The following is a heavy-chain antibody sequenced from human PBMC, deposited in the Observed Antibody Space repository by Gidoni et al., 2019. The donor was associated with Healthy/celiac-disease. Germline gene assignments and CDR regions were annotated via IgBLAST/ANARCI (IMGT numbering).Heavy chain of an antibody. CDR1: GFTFSDYY. D-gene: IGHD1-7*01. CDR3: ARITGTLRGWFDP. CDR2: ISSSSSYT. Sequence: VQLVESGGGLVKSGGSLRLCCAASGFTFSDYYMSWIRQAPGKGLEWVSYISSSSSYTNYADSVKGRFTISRDNAKNSLYLQMNSLRAEDTAVYYWARITGTLRGWFDPWGQGTLVTVSS. V-gene: IGHV3-11*06. J-gene: IGHJ5*02.